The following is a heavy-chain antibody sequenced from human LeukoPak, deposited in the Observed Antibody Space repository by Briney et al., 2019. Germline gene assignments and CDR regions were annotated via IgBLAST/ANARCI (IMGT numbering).Heavy chain of an antibody. CDR3: AKKALPGNWFDP. Sequence: SETLSLTCAVSGGSISPYYWSWIRQAPGKGLEWIGYIYTSGTSNQNPSLKSRVTMSIDTSKNQFSLNLSSVTAADTAMYYCAKKALPGNWFDPWGQGTLVTVSS. CDR2: IYTSGTS. J-gene: IGHJ5*02. CDR1: GGSISPYY. V-gene: IGHV4-4*09.